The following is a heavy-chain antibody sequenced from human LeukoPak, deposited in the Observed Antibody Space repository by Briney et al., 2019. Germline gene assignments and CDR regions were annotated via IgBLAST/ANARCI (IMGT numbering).Heavy chain of an antibody. CDR3: ARQHVRGFGVVTPVLNWFDP. Sequence: GASVKVSCKASGYTFTSYGISWVRQAPGQGLEWMGRINPNSGGTNYAQKFQGRVTMTRDTSISTAYMELSRLRSDDTAVYYCARQHVRGFGVVTPVLNWFDPWGQGTLVTVSS. V-gene: IGHV1-2*06. J-gene: IGHJ5*02. CDR1: GYTFTSYG. CDR2: INPNSGGT. D-gene: IGHD3-3*01.